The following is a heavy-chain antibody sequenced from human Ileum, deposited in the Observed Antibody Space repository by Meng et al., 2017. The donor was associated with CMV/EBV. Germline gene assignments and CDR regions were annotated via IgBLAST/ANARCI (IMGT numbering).Heavy chain of an antibody. CDR3: ARKSPSPVAARHFDF. CDR1: CFTFRTYE. J-gene: IGHJ4*02. CDR2: ITSSGSNI. D-gene: IGHD6-6*01. Sequence: SCFTFRTYEMQWVRQSPGKGLEWVSSITSSGSNIYYADSLKGRFAISRDNAKNSLHLQIDGLRPEDTAVYYCARKSPSPVAARHFDFWGQGALVTVSS. V-gene: IGHV3-21*01.